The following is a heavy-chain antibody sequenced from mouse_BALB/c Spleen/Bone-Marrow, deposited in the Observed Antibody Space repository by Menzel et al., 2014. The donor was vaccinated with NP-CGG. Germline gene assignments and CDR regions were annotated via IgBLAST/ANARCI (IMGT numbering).Heavy chain of an antibody. CDR2: ISYSGST. V-gene: IGHV3-8*02. CDR1: GDSITSGY. Sequence: EVQLVESGPSLVKPSQTLSLTCPVTGDSITSGYWNWIRKFPGNKLEYMGYISYSGSTYYNPSLKSRISITRDTSKNQYYLQLNSVTTEDTATYYCARILLRSYAMDYWGQGTSVTVSS. CDR3: ARILLRSYAMDY. D-gene: IGHD1-1*01. J-gene: IGHJ4*01.